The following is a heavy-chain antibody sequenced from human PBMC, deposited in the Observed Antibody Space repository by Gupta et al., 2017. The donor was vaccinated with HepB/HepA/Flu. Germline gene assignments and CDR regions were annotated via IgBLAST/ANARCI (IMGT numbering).Heavy chain of an antibody. Sequence: QVQLVQSGAEVKKPGSSVKVSCKASGGTFSSYAISWVRQAPGQGLGWMGGIIPIFGTANYAQKFQGRVTITADESTSTAYMELSSLRSEDTAVYYCARSIVVVPAATEDNYYYYYYMDVWGKGTTVTVSS. D-gene: IGHD2-2*01. CDR3: ARSIVVVPAATEDNYYYYYYMDV. J-gene: IGHJ6*03. CDR1: GGTFSSYA. V-gene: IGHV1-69*01. CDR2: IIPIFGTA.